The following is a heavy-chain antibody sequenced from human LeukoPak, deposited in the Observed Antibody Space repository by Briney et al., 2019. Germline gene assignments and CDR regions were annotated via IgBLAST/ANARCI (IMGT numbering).Heavy chain of an antibody. Sequence: HPGGSLRLSCAASGFTVSSNYMSWVRQAPGKGLEWVSVIYSGGSTYYADSVKGRFTISRDNSKNTLYLQMNSLRAEDTAVCYCARDQYCSGGSCTDYWGQGTLVTVSS. CDR3: ARDQYCSGGSCTDY. J-gene: IGHJ4*02. CDR1: GFTVSSNY. V-gene: IGHV3-53*01. CDR2: IYSGGST. D-gene: IGHD2-15*01.